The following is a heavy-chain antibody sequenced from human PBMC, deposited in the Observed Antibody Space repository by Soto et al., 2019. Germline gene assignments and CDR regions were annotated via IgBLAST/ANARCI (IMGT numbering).Heavy chain of an antibody. CDR3: ARHIGCWSGGGCYSDY. J-gene: IGHJ4*02. CDR2: IYYGGST. Sequence: QLQLQESGPGLVKPSETLSLTCTVSGDSVSSSNYYWGWIREPPGKGLEWIASIYYGGSTYYNPSLKSRLTISVDTSRIQFSLMLGSVTAADTAVYYCARHIGCWSGGGCYSDYWDQGTLVTVSS. D-gene: IGHD2-15*01. V-gene: IGHV4-39*01. CDR1: GDSVSSSNYY.